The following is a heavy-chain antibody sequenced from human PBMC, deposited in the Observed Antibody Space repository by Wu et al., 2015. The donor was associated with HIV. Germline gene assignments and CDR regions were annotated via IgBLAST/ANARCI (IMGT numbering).Heavy chain of an antibody. CDR2: INPSGGST. V-gene: IGHV1-46*01. CDR3: ARDHQLLWFGESSMDV. Sequence: QVQLVQSGAEVKKPGASVKVSCKASGYTFTSYYMHWVRQAPGQGLEWMGIINPSGGSTSYAQKFQGRVTMTRDTSTSTVYMELSSLRSEDTAVYYCARDHQLLWFGESSMDVWGQGTTGHRLL. J-gene: IGHJ6*02. D-gene: IGHD3-10*01. CDR1: GYTFTSYY.